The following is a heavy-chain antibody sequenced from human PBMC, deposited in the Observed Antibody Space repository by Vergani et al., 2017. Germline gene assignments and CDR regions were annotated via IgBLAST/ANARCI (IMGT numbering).Heavy chain of an antibody. CDR3: EVRPRVNLVGGEIVTKRTFDY. J-gene: IGHJ4*02. D-gene: IGHD3-10*01. CDR2: INNDGHT. CDR1: GESFSSFY. V-gene: IGHV4-34*02. Sequence: QVQLQQWGAGVVKPSGTLSLTCAVFGESFSSFYWSWIRQPPGKGLEWIGEINNDGHTNYNPSLESRVTVSRDTAKNQFSLNLMSVTAADTAMYYCEVRPRVNLVGGEIVTKRTFDYWSQEGLVTVSS.